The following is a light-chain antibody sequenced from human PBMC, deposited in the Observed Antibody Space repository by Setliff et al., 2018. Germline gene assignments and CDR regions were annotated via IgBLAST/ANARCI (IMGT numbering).Light chain of an antibody. J-gene: IGLJ1*01. CDR3: SAYTSSSTYG. CDR2: DVS. V-gene: IGLV2-14*03. Sequence: SALTQPASVSGSPGQSITIPCSGTSSDVGAYDLVSWYKQHPGKAPKLIISDVSNRPSGVSNRFSGSKSGNTASLTISGLQAEDEADYYCSAYTSSSTYGFGTGTKVTVL. CDR1: SSDVGAYDL.